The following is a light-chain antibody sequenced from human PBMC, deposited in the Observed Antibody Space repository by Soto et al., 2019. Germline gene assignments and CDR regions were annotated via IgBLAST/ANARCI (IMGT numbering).Light chain of an antibody. CDR3: AAWDESREGMV. V-gene: IGLV1-44*01. CDR2: YNN. J-gene: IGLJ3*02. Sequence: QSVLTQPPSASGTPGQRVTISCSGTTSNIGSNTVNWYQQLPGTAPKLLIYYNNQRPSGVPDRLSGSKSGTSASRAISGLHSEDEALYSCAAWDESREGMVFGGGAKVTVL. CDR1: TSNIGSNT.